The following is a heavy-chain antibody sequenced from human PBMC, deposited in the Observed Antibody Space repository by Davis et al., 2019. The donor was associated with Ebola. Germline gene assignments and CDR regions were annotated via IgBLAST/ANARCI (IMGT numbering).Heavy chain of an antibody. Sequence: MPGGSLRLSCVASGFNFNNAWMRWVRQAPGKGLEWIGEINHSGSTNYNPSLKSRVTISVDTSKNQFSLKLSSVTAADTAVYYCARAINYQVAAYGMDVWGQGTTVTVSS. D-gene: IGHD6-19*01. V-gene: IGHV4-4*02. CDR1: GFNFNNAW. CDR2: INHSGST. CDR3: ARAINYQVAAYGMDV. J-gene: IGHJ6*02.